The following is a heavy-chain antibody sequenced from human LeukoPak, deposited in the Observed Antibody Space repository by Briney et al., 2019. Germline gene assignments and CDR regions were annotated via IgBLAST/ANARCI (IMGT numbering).Heavy chain of an antibody. CDR3: ARGDDFWSGYYYYYVDV. Sequence: SETLSLTCAVYGGSFSGYYWSWIRQPPGKGLEWIGEINHSGSTNYNPSLKSRVTISVDTSKNQFSLKLSSVTAADTAVYYCARGDDFWSGYYYYYVDVWGKGTTVTVSS. V-gene: IGHV4-34*01. J-gene: IGHJ6*03. CDR1: GGSFSGYY. CDR2: INHSGST. D-gene: IGHD3-3*01.